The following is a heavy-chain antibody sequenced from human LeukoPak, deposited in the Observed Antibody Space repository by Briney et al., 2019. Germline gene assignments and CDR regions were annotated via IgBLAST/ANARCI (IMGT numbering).Heavy chain of an antibody. D-gene: IGHD3-9*01. CDR1: GFTFSSYG. J-gene: IGHJ4*02. Sequence: PGRSLRLSCAASGFTFSSYGMHWVRQAPGKGLEWVAVIWYDGSNKYYADSVKGRFTISRDNSKNTLYIQMNSLRAEDTAVYYCARSFYDILVGYYQYFDYWGQGTLVTVSS. CDR3: ARSFYDILVGYYQYFDY. V-gene: IGHV3-33*01. CDR2: IWYDGSNK.